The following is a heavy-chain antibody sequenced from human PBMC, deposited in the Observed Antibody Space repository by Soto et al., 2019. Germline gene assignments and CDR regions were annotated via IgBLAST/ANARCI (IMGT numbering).Heavy chain of an antibody. D-gene: IGHD2-2*01. CDR3: ARVKCSSPSCYEPYYYYGMDV. CDR2: ISAYNGNT. V-gene: IGHV1-18*01. Sequence: ASVKVSCKASGYTFTSYGISWVRQAPGQGLEWMGWISAYNGNTNYAQKLQGRVTMTTDTSTSTAYMELRSLRSDDTAVYYCARVKCSSPSCYEPYYYYGMDVWGQGTTVTVSS. J-gene: IGHJ6*02. CDR1: GYTFTSYG.